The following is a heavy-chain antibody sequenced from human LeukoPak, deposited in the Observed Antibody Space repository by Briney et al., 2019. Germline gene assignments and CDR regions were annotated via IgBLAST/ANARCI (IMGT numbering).Heavy chain of an antibody. J-gene: IGHJ6*02. CDR1: GFTFSSYE. D-gene: IGHD4-17*01. CDR3: ARDYGDYLGYYYYGMDV. V-gene: IGHV3-48*03. Sequence: GGSLTLSCAASGFTFSSYEMNWVRQAPGKGLEWVSYISSSGSTIYYADSVKGRFTISRDNAKNSLYLQMNSLRAEDTAVYYCARDYGDYLGYYYYGMDVWGQGTTVTVSS. CDR2: ISSSGSTI.